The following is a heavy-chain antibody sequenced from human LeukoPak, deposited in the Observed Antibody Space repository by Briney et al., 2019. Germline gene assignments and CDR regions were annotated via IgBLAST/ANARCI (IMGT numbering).Heavy chain of an antibody. CDR2: ISSSDNTI. D-gene: IGHD5-18*01. Sequence: GGSLRLSCAASGFAFSDYSMNWVRQAPGKGLGWVSYISSSDNTIHYADSVKGRFTISRDNAKNSLYLEMNSLRDEDTAVYYCARVHRGYSYGRLDYWGQGTLVTVSS. CDR3: ARVHRGYSYGRLDY. CDR1: GFAFSDYS. J-gene: IGHJ4*02. V-gene: IGHV3-48*02.